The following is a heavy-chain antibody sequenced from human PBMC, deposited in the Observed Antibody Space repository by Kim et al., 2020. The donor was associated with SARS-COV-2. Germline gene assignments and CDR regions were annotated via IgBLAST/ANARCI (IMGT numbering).Heavy chain of an antibody. D-gene: IGHD6-13*01. CDR1: GYTFTGYF. V-gene: IGHV1-2*06. CDR3: SREEGSSWVDY. J-gene: IGHJ4*02. CDR2: INPNSGGT. Sequence: ASVKVSCKAFGYTFTGYFIHWVRQAPGQGLEWMGRINPNSGGTKYAQKFQGRATMTRDTSISTAYMELNRLRTDDTAVYYCSREEGSSWVDYWGQGTLVT.